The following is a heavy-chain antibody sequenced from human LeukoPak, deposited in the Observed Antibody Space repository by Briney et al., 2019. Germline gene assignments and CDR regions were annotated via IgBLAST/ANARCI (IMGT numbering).Heavy chain of an antibody. D-gene: IGHD2-15*01. CDR1: GYTFTGYY. J-gene: IGHJ4*02. Sequence: ASVKVSCKASGYTFTGYYMHWVRQAPGQGLEWMGWMNPNSGGTNYAQKFQGRVTMTRDTSISTAYMELSRLSSDDPAVYYCATAIDATRGDYFDYWGQGTLVTVSS. CDR3: ATAIDATRGDYFDY. V-gene: IGHV1-2*02. CDR2: MNPNSGGT.